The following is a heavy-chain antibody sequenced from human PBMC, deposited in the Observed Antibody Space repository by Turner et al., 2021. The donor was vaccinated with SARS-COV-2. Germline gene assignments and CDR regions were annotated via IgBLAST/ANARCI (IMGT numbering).Heavy chain of an antibody. D-gene: IGHD1-26*01. V-gene: IGHV3-30-3*01. J-gene: IGHJ4*02. CDR1: GFTFTSYA. CDR3: ARGHSGNYYYFDY. Sequence: QVQLVESGGGVVQPGRSLRLSCAASGFTFTSYAIHWVRQAPGKGLEWVELISYDGSNKYYADSVKGRFTISRDNSKNTLFLQMNSLRTEDTAVYYCARGHSGNYYYFDYWGQGTLVTVSS. CDR2: ISYDGSNK.